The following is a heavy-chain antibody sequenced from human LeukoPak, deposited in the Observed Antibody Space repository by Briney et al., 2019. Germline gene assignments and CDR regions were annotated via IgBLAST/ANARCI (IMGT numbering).Heavy chain of an antibody. Sequence: GASVKVSCKASGYTFTDYYMHWVRQAPGQGPEWMGWINPNSGGTNYAQKFQGRVTMTRDTSISTAYMELSRLRSDDTAVYYCARVWSGSYSMVHDAFDIWGQGTMVTVSS. CDR2: INPNSGGT. CDR3: ARVWSGSYSMVHDAFDI. D-gene: IGHD1-26*01. J-gene: IGHJ3*02. V-gene: IGHV1-2*02. CDR1: GYTFTDYY.